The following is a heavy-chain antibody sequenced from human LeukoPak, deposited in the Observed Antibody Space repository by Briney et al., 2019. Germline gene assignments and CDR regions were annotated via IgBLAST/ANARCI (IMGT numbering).Heavy chain of an antibody. CDR1: GGSFSAYY. D-gene: IGHD2-21*02. J-gene: IGHJ3*02. CDR3: ARGGYCGGDCYENDAFDI. V-gene: IGHV4-34*01. Sequence: PSETLSLTCAVYGGSFSAYYWSWIRQPPGKGLEWIGEINHSGSTNYNPSLKNRVTISLDTSKNQFSLKLSSVTAADTAVYYCARGGYCGGDCYENDAFDIWGQGTMVTVSS. CDR2: INHSGST.